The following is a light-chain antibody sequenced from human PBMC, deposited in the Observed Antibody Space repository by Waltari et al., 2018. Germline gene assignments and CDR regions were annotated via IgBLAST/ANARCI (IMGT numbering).Light chain of an antibody. CDR1: RSVSNE. CDR2: DAS. Sequence: EIVLTQSPARMSLSPRQRATLSCRASRSVSNELAWYQQKPGQAPRLLIYDASTRAAGIPARFSGSGSGTDFTLIISSLEPEDFAVYYCQQRFAWPRTFGQGTKLE. CDR3: QQRFAWPRT. V-gene: IGKV3-11*01. J-gene: IGKJ2*01.